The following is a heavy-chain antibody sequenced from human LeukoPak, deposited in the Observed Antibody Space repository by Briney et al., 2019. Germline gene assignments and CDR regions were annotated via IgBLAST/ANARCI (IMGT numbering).Heavy chain of an antibody. CDR2: TSSDGTPR. Sequence: GTSLRLSCEASGFTFRTYAMHWVRQAPGKGLEWVAITSSDGTPRYYADSVRGRFTISRHNLKKRLYLEMKSLRAEETAVLYCATTHLNSQAFDVWRRGTVDSVSP. J-gene: IGHJ3*01. CDR1: GFTFRTYA. V-gene: IGHV3-30*13. CDR3: ATTHLNSQAFDV. D-gene: IGHD4-23*01.